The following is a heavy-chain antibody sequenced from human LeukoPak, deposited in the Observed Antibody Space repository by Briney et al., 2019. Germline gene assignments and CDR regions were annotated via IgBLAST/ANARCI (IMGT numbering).Heavy chain of an antibody. CDR2: ISAYNGNT. J-gene: IGHJ3*02. CDR1: GYTFTSYG. Sequence: ASVKVSCKASGYTFTSYGISWVRRAPGQGLEWMGWISAYNGNTNYAQKLQGRVTMTTDTSTSTAYMELRSLRSDDTAVYYCARVGSGSYVDAFDIWGQGTMVTVSS. D-gene: IGHD3-10*01. CDR3: ARVGSGSYVDAFDI. V-gene: IGHV1-18*04.